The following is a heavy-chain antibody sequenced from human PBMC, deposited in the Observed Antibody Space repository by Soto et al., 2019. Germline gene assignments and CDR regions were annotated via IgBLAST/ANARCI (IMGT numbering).Heavy chain of an antibody. CDR2: IKHDTSEA. CDR1: GFPFDDFA. D-gene: IGHD3-16*02. V-gene: IGHV3-7*03. CDR3: ARDGLLFSGPYRPSRFDY. J-gene: IGHJ4*02. Sequence: PGGSLRLSCTGSGFPFDDFAINWVRQAPGKGLEWVGNIKHDTSEAHYADSVKGRFTITRDNIKNFLFLQMRDLRADDTASYYCARDGLLFSGPYRPSRFDYWGLGALVAVSS.